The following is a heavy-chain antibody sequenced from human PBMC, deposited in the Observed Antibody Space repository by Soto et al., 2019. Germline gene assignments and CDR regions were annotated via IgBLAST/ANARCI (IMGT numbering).Heavy chain of an antibody. Sequence: SVRLSCSASGFTFEDFAMHWVRRVPGKGLEWVAGNRWNGEAVGYAASVKGRCTSSRDNAKELLFLQMNSLRVDDTALYYCVKDGEAASPGWFDTWGQGTQVTVSS. CDR3: VKDGEAASPGWFDT. CDR2: NRWNGEAV. J-gene: IGHJ5*02. V-gene: IGHV3-9*01. D-gene: IGHD6-6*01. CDR1: GFTFEDFA.